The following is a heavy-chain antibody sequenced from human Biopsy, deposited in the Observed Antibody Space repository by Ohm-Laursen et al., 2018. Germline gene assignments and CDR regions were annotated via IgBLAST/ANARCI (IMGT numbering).Heavy chain of an antibody. CDR3: ARTPRDSFWSGSYKRGLWFDP. D-gene: IGHD3-3*01. CDR1: GGSIISYY. Sequence: SEPLSLTCSVSGGSIISYYWTWIRQPPGKGLEWIGHVYNGGITNYNPSLKSRVTISKDTSKNQFSLQVNSVTAADTAVYYCARTPRDSFWSGSYKRGLWFDPWGQGTLVIVSS. V-gene: IGHV4-59*01. CDR2: VYNGGIT. J-gene: IGHJ5*02.